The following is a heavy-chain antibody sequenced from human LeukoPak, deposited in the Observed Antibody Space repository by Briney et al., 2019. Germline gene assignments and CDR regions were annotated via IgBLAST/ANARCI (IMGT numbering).Heavy chain of an antibody. CDR2: ISSDGATT. CDR3: ARDDSNGIDY. V-gene: IGHV3-74*01. J-gene: IGHJ4*02. Sequence: GGSMRLSCAASGFSFSNYYMLWVRQAPGVGLVSVSRISSDGATTIYADSVKGRFTTSRDNAKNTLYLQMNSLRAEDTAVYYCARDDSNGIDYWGQGTLVTVSS. CDR1: GFSFSNYY. D-gene: IGHD3-22*01.